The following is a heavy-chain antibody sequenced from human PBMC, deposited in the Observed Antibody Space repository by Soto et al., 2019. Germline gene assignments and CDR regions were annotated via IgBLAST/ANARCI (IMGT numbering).Heavy chain of an antibody. J-gene: IGHJ4*02. V-gene: IGHV2-5*02. Sequence: QITLKESGPTLVNPTQTLTLTCTFSGFSLSTSGVGVGWIRQPPGKALEWLALIYWDDDKRYSPSLKSRLTITKATSKNQVVLTMTNMYPVDTATYSCAHSSTYYDFWSGTAADYWGQGTLVTVSS. CDR2: IYWDDDK. CDR3: AHSSTYYDFWSGTAADY. CDR1: GFSLSTSGVG. D-gene: IGHD3-3*01.